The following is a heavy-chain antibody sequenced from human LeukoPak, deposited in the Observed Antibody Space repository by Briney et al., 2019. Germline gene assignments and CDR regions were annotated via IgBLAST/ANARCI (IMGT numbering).Heavy chain of an antibody. D-gene: IGHD2-15*01. CDR3: ARGRYCSGGSCYVDY. Sequence: SSETLSLTCAVYGGSFSGYYWSWIRQPPGKGLEWIGEINHSGSTNYNPSLKSRVTISVDMSKNQFSLKLCSMNAADTAVYYCARGRYCSGGSCYVDYWGQGTLVTVSS. CDR1: GGSFSGYY. CDR2: INHSGST. J-gene: IGHJ4*02. V-gene: IGHV4-34*01.